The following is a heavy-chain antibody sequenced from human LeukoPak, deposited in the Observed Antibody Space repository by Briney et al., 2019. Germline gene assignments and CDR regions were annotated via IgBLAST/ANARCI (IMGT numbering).Heavy chain of an antibody. Sequence: GGSLRLSCAASGFTFSDSFMSWVRQAPGKGLEWVGRSRNKADSYTAEYAASVKGRFAISRDESKNSLYLQISSLETEDAAVYYCATSSWYRLAYWGQGSLVTVSS. CDR1: GFTFSDSF. CDR3: ATSSWYRLAY. D-gene: IGHD6-13*01. CDR2: SRNKADSYTA. V-gene: IGHV3-72*01. J-gene: IGHJ4*02.